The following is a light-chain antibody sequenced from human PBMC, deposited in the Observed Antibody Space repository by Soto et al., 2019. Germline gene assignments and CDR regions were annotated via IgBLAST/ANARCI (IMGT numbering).Light chain of an antibody. CDR3: QQYNNWPRSIT. CDR1: QSVSSN. CDR2: GAS. J-gene: IGKJ5*01. V-gene: IGKV3-15*01. Sequence: EIVMTQSPATPSVSPGERATLSCRASQSVSSNLAWYQQKPGQAPRLLIYGASTRATGIPARFSGSGSGTEFSLTISSLQSEDFAVYYCQQYNNWPRSITFGHGTRLEIK.